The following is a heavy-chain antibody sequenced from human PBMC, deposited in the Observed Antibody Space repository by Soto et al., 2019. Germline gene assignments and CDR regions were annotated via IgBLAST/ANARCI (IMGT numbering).Heavy chain of an antibody. Sequence: GGSLRLSCAASGFTFSSYDMHWVRQATGKGLEWVSAIGTAGDPYHPGSVKGRFTISRENAKNSLYLQMNSLRAGDTAVYYCARAAGSVVGATKAWYFDLWGRGTLVTVSS. CDR1: GFTFSSYD. V-gene: IGHV3-13*05. J-gene: IGHJ2*01. CDR3: ARAAGSVVGATKAWYFDL. CDR2: IGTAGDP. D-gene: IGHD1-26*01.